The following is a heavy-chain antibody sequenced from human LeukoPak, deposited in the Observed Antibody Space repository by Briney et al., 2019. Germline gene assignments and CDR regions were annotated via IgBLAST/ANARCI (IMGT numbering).Heavy chain of an antibody. Sequence: GGSLRLSCAASGFTFSSYEMNWVRQAPGKGLEWVSYISSSGSTIYYADSVKGRFTISRDNATNSLYLQMNSLRAEDTAVYYCARAGLVRGHGFDYWGQGTLVTVSS. CDR2: ISSSGSTI. D-gene: IGHD6-19*01. V-gene: IGHV3-48*03. CDR1: GFTFSSYE. J-gene: IGHJ4*02. CDR3: ARAGLVRGHGFDY.